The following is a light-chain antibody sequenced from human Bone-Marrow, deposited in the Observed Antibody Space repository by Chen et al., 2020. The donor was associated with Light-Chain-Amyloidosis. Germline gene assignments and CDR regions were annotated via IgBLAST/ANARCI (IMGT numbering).Light chain of an antibody. V-gene: IGLV6-57*01. CDR3: QSYQGSSQGV. CDR1: SGSIATNY. Sequence: FMLTQPHSVSESPGKTVLISCTRRSGSIATNYVQWYQQRPGSSPTTVIYEDDQRPSGVPGRVSGSIERSDHSASLTISGLTTEDEADYYCQSYQGSSQGVFGGGTKLTVL. J-gene: IGLJ3*02. CDR2: EDD.